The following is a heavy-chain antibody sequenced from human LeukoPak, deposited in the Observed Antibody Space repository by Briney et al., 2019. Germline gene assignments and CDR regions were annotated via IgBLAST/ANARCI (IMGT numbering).Heavy chain of an antibody. D-gene: IGHD3-22*01. CDR3: ARAGSSHRSGSFDY. CDR2: ISSSSSYI. V-gene: IGHV3-21*01. J-gene: IGHJ4*02. Sequence: TGGSLRLSCAASGFTFSSYSMNWVRQAPGKGLEWVSSISSSSSYIYYADSVEGRFTISRDNAKNSLYLQMNSLRAEDTAVYYCARAGSSHRSGSFDYWGQGTLVTVSS. CDR1: GFTFSSYS.